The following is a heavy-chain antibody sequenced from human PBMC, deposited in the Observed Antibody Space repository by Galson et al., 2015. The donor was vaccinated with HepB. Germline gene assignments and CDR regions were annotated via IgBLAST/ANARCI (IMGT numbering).Heavy chain of an antibody. D-gene: IGHD3-22*01. Sequence: SLRLSCAASGFTFSGSAMHWVRQTSRKGLEWVGRIRSKASSYATAYAASVKGRFTIFRDDSKSTAYLQMNSLKTEDTAVYYCTRICVTIIVVVILDYWGQGTLVTVSS. CDR3: TRICVTIIVVVILDY. CDR1: GFTFSGSA. V-gene: IGHV3-73*01. J-gene: IGHJ4*02. CDR2: IRSKASSYAT.